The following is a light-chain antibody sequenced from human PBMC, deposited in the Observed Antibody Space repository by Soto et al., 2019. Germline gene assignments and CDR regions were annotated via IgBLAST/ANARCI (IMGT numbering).Light chain of an antibody. CDR3: QQYYTYPRT. J-gene: IGKJ1*01. CDR1: QTIRTW. V-gene: IGKV1-5*03. Sequence: DIQMTQSPSTLSASVGDRVTITCRASQTIRTWLAWYQQKPGKAPKLLIYMASTLESGVPSRFSGSGSGTEFTLTIRSLQPDDFSTFYCQQYYTYPRTFGQGTKVEIK. CDR2: MAS.